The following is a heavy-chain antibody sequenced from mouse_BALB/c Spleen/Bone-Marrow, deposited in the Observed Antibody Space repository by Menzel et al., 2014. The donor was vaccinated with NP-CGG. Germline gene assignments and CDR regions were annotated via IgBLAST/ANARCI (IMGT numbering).Heavy chain of an antibody. J-gene: IGHJ3*01. Sequence: EVKLMESGPGLVKPSQSLSLTCIVTGYSITRDYAWNWIRQFPGNKLEWMGYISYSGSTTYNPSLESRISITRDTSKNQFFLQLNSVTTEDTATYYCARSSSYDYDVGFAYWGRGTLVTISA. CDR3: ARSSSYDYDVGFAY. CDR1: GYSITRDYA. V-gene: IGHV3-2*02. CDR2: ISYSGST. D-gene: IGHD2-4*01.